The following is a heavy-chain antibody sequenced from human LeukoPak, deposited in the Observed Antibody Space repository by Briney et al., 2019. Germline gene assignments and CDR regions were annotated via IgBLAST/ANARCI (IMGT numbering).Heavy chain of an antibody. Sequence: GGSLRLSCAATGFTVSSNYMSWVRQAPGKGLEWVSVIYSGGSTYYADSVKGRFTISRDNSKNTLYLQMNSLRAEDTAVYYCAKDLWELLTYYYYGMDVWGQGTTVTVSS. V-gene: IGHV3-66*02. J-gene: IGHJ6*02. CDR3: AKDLWELLTYYYYGMDV. CDR1: GFTVSSNY. D-gene: IGHD1-26*01. CDR2: IYSGGST.